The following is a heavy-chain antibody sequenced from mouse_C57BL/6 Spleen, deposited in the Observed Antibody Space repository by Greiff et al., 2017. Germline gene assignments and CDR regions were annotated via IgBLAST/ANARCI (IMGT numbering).Heavy chain of an antibody. CDR1: GYTFTDYY. D-gene: IGHD1-1*01. J-gene: IGHJ2*01. V-gene: IGHV1-26*01. CDR2: INPNNGGT. CDR3: ARYYYGSRGFDY. Sequence: EVQLQQSGPELVKPGASVKISCKASGYTFTDYYMNWVKQSHGKSLEWIGDINPNNGGTSYNQKFKGKATLTVDKSSSTAYMELRSLTSEDSAVYYCARYYYGSRGFDYWGQGTTLTVSS.